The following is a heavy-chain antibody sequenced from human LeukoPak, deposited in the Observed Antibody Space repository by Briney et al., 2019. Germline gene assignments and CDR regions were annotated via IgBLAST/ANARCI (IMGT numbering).Heavy chain of an antibody. J-gene: IGHJ6*03. CDR1: GGTFSSYA. CDR2: IIPIFGTA. V-gene: IGHV1-69*05. CDR3: ARVGGNYYYMGV. Sequence: SAKVSCKASGGTFSSYAISWVRQAPGQGLEWMGGIIPIFGTANYAQKFQGRVTITTDESTSTAYMELSSLRSEDTAVYYCARVGGNYYYMGVWGKGTTVTVSS. D-gene: IGHD2-15*01.